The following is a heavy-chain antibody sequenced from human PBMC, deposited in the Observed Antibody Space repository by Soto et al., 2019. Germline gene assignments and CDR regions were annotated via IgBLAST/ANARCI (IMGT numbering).Heavy chain of an antibody. J-gene: IGHJ3*01. D-gene: IGHD1-7*01. CDR1: GYTFTNYG. CDR2: ISAYNGKT. V-gene: IGHV1-18*04. CDR3: ARGGWNYGHCNFDL. Sequence: QVQLVQSGTEVKTPGASVKVSCHASGYTFTNYGITWVRQAPGPGLEWMAWISAYNGKTHHAPFVQDRVTMTTDTSTRTDYMELTSMRYDDTAEYYCARGGWNYGHCNFDLWGQGTMVTVSS.